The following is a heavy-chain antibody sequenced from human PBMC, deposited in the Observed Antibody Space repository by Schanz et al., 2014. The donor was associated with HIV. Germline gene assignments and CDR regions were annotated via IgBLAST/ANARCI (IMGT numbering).Heavy chain of an antibody. V-gene: IGHV3-33*06. J-gene: IGHJ4*02. CDR1: GFTFSGYA. CDR3: AKDRRRDYYYESSGYLDF. Sequence: QVQLVESGGGVVQPGRSLRLSCAASGFTFSGYAMHWVRQAPGKGLEWVAVIWFDGSNKYYADSVKGRFTISRDISKRTVYLQMNSLGAEDTAIYFCAKDRRRDYYYESSGYLDFWGQGTLVTVSS. CDR2: IWFDGSNK. D-gene: IGHD3-22*01.